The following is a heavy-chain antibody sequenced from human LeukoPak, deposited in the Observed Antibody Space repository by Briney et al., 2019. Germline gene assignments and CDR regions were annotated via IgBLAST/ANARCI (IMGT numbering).Heavy chain of an antibody. Sequence: GSLRLSCAASGFFFSSYGMHWVRLAPGKGLEWVALIWYDGSNKYYADSVKGRFTISRDNSKNTLSLQMNSLRAEDTAVYYCARAHYNWNEPPFDSWGQGTLVTVSP. V-gene: IGHV3-33*01. CDR3: ARAHYNWNEPPFDS. CDR2: IWYDGSNK. CDR1: GFFFSSYG. D-gene: IGHD1-20*01. J-gene: IGHJ4*02.